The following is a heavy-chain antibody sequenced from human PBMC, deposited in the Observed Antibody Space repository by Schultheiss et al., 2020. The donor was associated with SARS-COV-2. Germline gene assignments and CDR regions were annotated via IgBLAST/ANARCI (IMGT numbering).Heavy chain of an antibody. CDR1: GFTVSNNY. CDR3: ARDRIAAAVPFDP. J-gene: IGHJ5*02. Sequence: GGSLRLSCAASGFTVSNNYMSWVRQAPGKGLEWVSGISWNSGSIGYTDSVKGRFTISRDNSKNTLYLQMNSLRAEDTAVYYCARDRIAAAVPFDPWGQGTLVTVSS. V-gene: IGHV3-53*01. CDR2: ISWNSGSI. D-gene: IGHD6-13*01.